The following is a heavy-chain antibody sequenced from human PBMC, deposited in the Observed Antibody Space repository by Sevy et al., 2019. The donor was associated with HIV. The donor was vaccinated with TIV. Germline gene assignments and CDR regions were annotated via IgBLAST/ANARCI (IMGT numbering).Heavy chain of an antibody. CDR1: GFTFSSYA. V-gene: IGHV3-30-3*01. J-gene: IGHJ3*02. D-gene: IGHD6-19*01. CDR2: ISYDGSNK. CDR3: ARGRIAVAGREGAFDI. Sequence: GGSLRLSCAASGFTFSSYAMHWVRHAPGKGLEWVAVISYDGSNKYYADSVKGRFTISRDNSKNTLYLQMNSLRAEDTAVYYCARGRIAVAGREGAFDIWGQGTMVTVSS.